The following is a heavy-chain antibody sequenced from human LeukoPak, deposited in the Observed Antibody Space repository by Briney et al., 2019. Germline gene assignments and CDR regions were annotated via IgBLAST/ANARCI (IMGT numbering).Heavy chain of an antibody. J-gene: IGHJ6*02. CDR3: ARDVGYAAGGLYRFGLDV. Sequence: SQTLSLTCAISGDSVSSNSAAWNWIRQSPSRGLEWLGRTYYRSKWYNDYAVSVESRITINPDTSKNQFSLQLNSVTPEDTAVYYCARDVGYAAGGLYRFGLDVWGRGTTVTVSS. V-gene: IGHV6-1*01. CDR1: GDSVSSNSAA. D-gene: IGHD2-8*02. CDR2: TYYRSKWYN.